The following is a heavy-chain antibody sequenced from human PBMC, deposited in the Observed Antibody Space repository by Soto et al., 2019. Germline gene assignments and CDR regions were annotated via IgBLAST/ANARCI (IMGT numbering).Heavy chain of an antibody. V-gene: IGHV5-10-1*01. Sequence: GESLKISCKGSGYSFTSYWISWVRQMPGKGLEWMGRIDPSDSYTNYSPSFQGHVTISADKSISTAYLQWSSLKASDTAMYYCARLELGIAVAGTEDWFDYWGQGTLVTVSS. CDR2: IDPSDSYT. J-gene: IGHJ4*02. D-gene: IGHD6-19*01. CDR3: ARLELGIAVAGTEDWFDY. CDR1: GYSFTSYW.